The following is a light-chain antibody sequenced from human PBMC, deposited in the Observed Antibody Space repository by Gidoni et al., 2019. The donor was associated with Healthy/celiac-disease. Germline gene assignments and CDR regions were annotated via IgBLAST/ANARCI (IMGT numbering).Light chain of an antibody. CDR1: QSVRSY. CDR2: AAS. Sequence: DIQMTQSPSSLSASVRARVTITRRACQSVRSYLNWYQQKPGKAPKLLIYAASSLQSGVPSRFSGSGSGTDFTLTISSLQPEDFATYYCQQSYSTPRTFGGGTKVEIK. CDR3: QQSYSTPRT. V-gene: IGKV1-39*01. J-gene: IGKJ4*01.